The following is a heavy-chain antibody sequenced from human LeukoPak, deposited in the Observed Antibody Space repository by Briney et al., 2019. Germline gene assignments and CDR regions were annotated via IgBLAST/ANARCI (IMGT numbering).Heavy chain of an antibody. V-gene: IGHV3-64*01. CDR1: GFTFSSYA. Sequence: QPGGSLRLSCAASGFTFSSYAMHWVRQAPGKGLEYVSAISSNGGSTYYANSVKGRFTISRDNSKNTLYLQMGSLRAEDTAMYYCARAAESYQVFQYWGQGTPVTVSS. D-gene: IGHD1-26*01. J-gene: IGHJ4*02. CDR2: ISSNGGST. CDR3: ARAAESYQVFQY.